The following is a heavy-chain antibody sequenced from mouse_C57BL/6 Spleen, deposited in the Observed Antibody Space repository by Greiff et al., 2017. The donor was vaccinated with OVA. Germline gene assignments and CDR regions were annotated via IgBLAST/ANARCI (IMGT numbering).Heavy chain of an antibody. CDR2: INPSSGYT. CDR3: ARTYYYGSSHWYFDV. J-gene: IGHJ1*03. Sequence: VQLKESGAELARPGASVKMSCKASGYTFTSYTMHWVKQRPGQGLEWIGYINPSSGYTKYNQKFKDKATLTADKSSSTAYMQLSSLTSEDSAVYYCARTYYYGSSHWYFDVWGTGTTVTVSS. V-gene: IGHV1-4*01. CDR1: GYTFTSYT. D-gene: IGHD1-1*01.